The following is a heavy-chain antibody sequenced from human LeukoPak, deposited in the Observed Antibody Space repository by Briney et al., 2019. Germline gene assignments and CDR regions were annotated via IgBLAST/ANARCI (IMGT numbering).Heavy chain of an antibody. V-gene: IGHV3-23*01. CDR3: ARVVGSHYAFDY. J-gene: IGHJ4*02. D-gene: IGHD1-26*01. Sequence: GGSLRVSCAASGFTFSSYFMTWVRQAPGKGLEWVSTIDSGGGRTYYADSVKGRFTISRDYSKNTLYLQMNSLRAEDTAVYYCARVVGSHYAFDYWGQGTLVTVPS. CDR2: IDSGGGRT. CDR1: GFTFSSYF.